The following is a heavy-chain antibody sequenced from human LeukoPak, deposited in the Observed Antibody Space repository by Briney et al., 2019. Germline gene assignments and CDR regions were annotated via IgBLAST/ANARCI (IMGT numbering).Heavy chain of an antibody. V-gene: IGHV3-49*03. J-gene: IGHJ4*02. D-gene: IGHD6-19*01. CDR1: GFTFGDYL. CDR3: SRGSGWLSVY. Sequence: GGSLRLSCTASGFTFGDYLMSWFRRAPGKGLEWIGFISGGTTEYAASVKGRFTISRDDSTSIAYLQMNSLTTEDTAVYYCSRGSGWLSVYWGQGTLVTVSS. CDR2: ISGGTT.